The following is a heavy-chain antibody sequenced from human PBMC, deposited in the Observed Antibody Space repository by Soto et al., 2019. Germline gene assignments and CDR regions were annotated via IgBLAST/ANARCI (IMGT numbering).Heavy chain of an antibody. V-gene: IGHV5-10-1*01. CDR2: IDPSDSYT. J-gene: IGHJ6*02. Sequence: LKISCKGSGYSFTSYWISWVRQMPGKGLEWMGRIDPSDSYTNYSPSFQGHVTISADKSISTAYLQWSSLKASDTAMYYCARHLRNDAYYYYYGMDVWGQGTTVTVSS. CDR3: ARHLRNDAYYYYYGMDV. D-gene: IGHD3-16*01. CDR1: GYSFTSYW.